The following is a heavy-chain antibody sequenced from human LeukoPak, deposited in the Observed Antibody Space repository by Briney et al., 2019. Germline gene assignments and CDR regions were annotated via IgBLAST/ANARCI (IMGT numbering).Heavy chain of an antibody. J-gene: IGHJ4*02. CDR1: GYTFTNYA. CDR3: ARAFQSLGGLSLPDY. V-gene: IGHV7-4-1*01. Sequence: ASVKVSCKASGYTFTNYAMNWVRQAPGQGREWMGWIHPSTGNPTYAQGFTGRFVFSLDTSVSTTYLQIGSLKAEDTAVYYCARAFQSLGGLSLPDYWGQGTLVTVSS. D-gene: IGHD3-16*02. CDR2: IHPSTGNP.